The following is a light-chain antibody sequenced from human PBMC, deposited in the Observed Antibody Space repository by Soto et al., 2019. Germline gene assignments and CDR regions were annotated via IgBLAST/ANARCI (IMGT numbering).Light chain of an antibody. Sequence: QSALTQPASVSGSPGQSITISCTGTSSGPANYNYVSWYQQQPGKAPKLMIYQVTNRPSGVSNRFSGSRSGNTASLTISGLQAEDEADYYCSSYTDSSNYVFGTGTKLTVL. V-gene: IGLV2-14*01. CDR2: QVT. J-gene: IGLJ1*01. CDR3: SSYTDSSNYV. CDR1: SSGPANYNY.